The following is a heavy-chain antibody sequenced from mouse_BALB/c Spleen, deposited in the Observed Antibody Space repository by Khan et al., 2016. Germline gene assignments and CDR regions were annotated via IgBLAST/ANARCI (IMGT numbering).Heavy chain of an antibody. CDR3: TRASYDYPFAY. CDR1: GYTFTSYY. Sequence: QVQLKQSGAELVKPGASVKLSCKAAGYTFTSYYMYWVKQRPGQGLEWIGEINPSNGDTNFNERFKSKATLTVDKSSSTTYMQFSSLTSEDSAVCYCTRASYDYPFAYWGQGTLVTVSA. D-gene: IGHD2-4*01. J-gene: IGHJ3*01. CDR2: INPSNGDT. V-gene: IGHV1S81*02.